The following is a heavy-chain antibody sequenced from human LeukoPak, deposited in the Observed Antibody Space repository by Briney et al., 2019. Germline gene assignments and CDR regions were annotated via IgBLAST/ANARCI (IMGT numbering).Heavy chain of an antibody. CDR1: GFTFSSYS. CDR2: ISSSSSTI. D-gene: IGHD3-3*01. V-gene: IGHV3-48*01. CDR3: ARGGEDFWSGYTSY. Sequence: GGSLRLSCAASGFTFSSYSMNWVRQAPGKGLEWVSYISSSSSTIYYADSVKGRFTISRDNAKNSLYLQMNGLRAEDTAVYYCARGGEDFWSGYTSYWGQGTLVTVSS. J-gene: IGHJ4*02.